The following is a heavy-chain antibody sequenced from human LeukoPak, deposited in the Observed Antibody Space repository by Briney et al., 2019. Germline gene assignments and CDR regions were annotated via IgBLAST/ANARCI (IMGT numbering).Heavy chain of an antibody. CDR2: INHSGST. D-gene: IGHD3-3*01. CDR1: GGSFSDYY. CDR3: ARVGPMYYDFWSAYPPYYYYMDV. V-gene: IGHV4-34*01. J-gene: IGHJ6*03. Sequence: SETLSLTCAVYGGSFSDYYWTWIRQPPGKGLEWIGEINHSGSTNYNPSLKSRVTMSVDTSKNQFSLKLSSVTAADTAVYYCARVGPMYYDFWSAYPPYYYYMDVWGKGTTVTVSS.